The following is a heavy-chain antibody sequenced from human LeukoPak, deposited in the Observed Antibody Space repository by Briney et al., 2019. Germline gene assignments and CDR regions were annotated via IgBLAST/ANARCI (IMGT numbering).Heavy chain of an antibody. CDR1: GFTFSDYY. V-gene: IGHV3-11*06. Sequence: GGSLRLSYAASGFTFSDYYMSWIRQAPGKGLEWVSYISTSSSYTNYADSVKGRFTISRDNAKNSLYLQMNSLRAEDTAVYYCAREDIAAAGRTFDYWGQGTLVTVSS. D-gene: IGHD6-13*01. J-gene: IGHJ4*02. CDR2: ISTSSSYT. CDR3: AREDIAAAGRTFDY.